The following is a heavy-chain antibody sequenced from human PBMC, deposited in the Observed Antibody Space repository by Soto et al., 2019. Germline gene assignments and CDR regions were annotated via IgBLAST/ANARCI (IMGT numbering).Heavy chain of an antibody. D-gene: IGHD6-6*01. CDR1: GFTFSGYG. V-gene: IGHV3-30*18. Sequence: QVQLVESGGGVVQPGRSLRLSCAASGFTFSGYGMHWVRQAPGKGLEWVAVISFEGSKKYYANSVEGRFTLSRDNSKNTLFLQMNSLRAGDTAVYYCAKGGSSSARYFDTWGQGTLVTVSS. CDR3: AKGGSSSARYFDT. J-gene: IGHJ5*02. CDR2: ISFEGSKK.